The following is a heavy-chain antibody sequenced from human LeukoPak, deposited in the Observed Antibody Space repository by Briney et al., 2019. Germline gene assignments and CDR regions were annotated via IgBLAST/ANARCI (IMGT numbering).Heavy chain of an antibody. D-gene: IGHD3-22*01. CDR3: ARDNYYGTTGYYYPAGY. J-gene: IGHJ4*02. Sequence: PGGSLRLSCAASGFTFSSYAMHWVRQAPGKGLECVAVISYDESNKYYADSVKGRFTISRDNSKNTLYLQMNSLRAEDTAVYYCARDNYYGTTGYYYPAGYWGQGTLVTVSS. CDR1: GFTFSSYA. CDR2: ISYDESNK. V-gene: IGHV3-30*04.